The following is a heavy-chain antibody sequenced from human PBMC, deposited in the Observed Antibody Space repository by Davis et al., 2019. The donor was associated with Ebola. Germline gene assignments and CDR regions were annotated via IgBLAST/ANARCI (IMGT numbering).Heavy chain of an antibody. CDR2: IDPSDSYT. J-gene: IGHJ2*01. CDR1: GYSFTSYW. CDR3: ARLGPDIVVVPAANRVDL. Sequence: GESLKISCKGSGYSFTSYWISWVRQMPGKGLEWMGRIDPSDSYTNYSPSFQGHVTISADKSISTAYLQWSSLKASDTAMYYCARLGPDIVVVPAANRVDLWGRGTLVTVSS. D-gene: IGHD2-2*01. V-gene: IGHV5-10-1*01.